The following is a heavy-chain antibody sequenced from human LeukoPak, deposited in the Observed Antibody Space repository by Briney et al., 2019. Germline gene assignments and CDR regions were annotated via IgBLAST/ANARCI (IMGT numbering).Heavy chain of an antibody. CDR3: ARGDGPTEIIVGANTDY. V-gene: IGHV1-46*01. D-gene: IGHD1-26*01. CDR2: INPSGGST. CDR1: GYTFTSYY. Sequence: ASVKVSCKASGYTFTSYYMHWVRQAPGQGLEWMGIINPSGGSTSYAQKFQGRATMTRDTSTSTVYMELSSLKSEDTAVYYCARGDGPTEIIVGANTDYWGQGTLVTVSS. J-gene: IGHJ4*02.